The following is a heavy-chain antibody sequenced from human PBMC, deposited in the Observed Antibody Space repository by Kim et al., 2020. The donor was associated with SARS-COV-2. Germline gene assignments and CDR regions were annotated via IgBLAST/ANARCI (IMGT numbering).Heavy chain of an antibody. Sequence: SVKVSCKASGGTFSSYAISWVRQAPGQGLEWMGGIIPIFGTANYAQKFQGRVTITADESTSTAYMELSSLRSEDTAVYYCARASWPDTAMDPRMDVWGQGTTVTVSS. CDR1: GGTFSSYA. D-gene: IGHD5-18*01. V-gene: IGHV1-69*13. CDR2: IIPIFGTA. J-gene: IGHJ6*02. CDR3: ARASWPDTAMDPRMDV.